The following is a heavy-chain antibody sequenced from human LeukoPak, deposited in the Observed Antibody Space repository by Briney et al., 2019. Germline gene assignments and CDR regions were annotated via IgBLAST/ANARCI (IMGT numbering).Heavy chain of an antibody. CDR1: GYIFTNYY. CDR3: ARDGEMAAIYFDY. D-gene: IGHD5-24*01. V-gene: IGHV1-46*01. CDR2: INPSGGST. Sequence: GASVKVSCTASGYIFTNYYMHWVRQAPGQGLEWMGTINPSGGSTTYAQKFQGRVTMTRDTSTSTVYMELSSLRSEDTAVYYCARDGEMAAIYFDYWGQGTLVTVSS. J-gene: IGHJ4*02.